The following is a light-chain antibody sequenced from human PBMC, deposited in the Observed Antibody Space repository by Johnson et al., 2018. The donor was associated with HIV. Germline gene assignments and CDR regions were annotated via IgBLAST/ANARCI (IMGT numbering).Light chain of an antibody. CDR2: DNT. CDR3: GTWDSSLSGNV. V-gene: IGLV1-51*01. Sequence: QSVLTQPPSVSAAPRQKVTISCSGSSSNIGNKYVFWYQQLPGTAPKLLIYDNTKRPSGIPDRFSGSKSGTSATLGITGLQTGDEAEYYCGTWDSSLSGNVCGPVTKFTVL. J-gene: IGLJ1*01. CDR1: SSNIGNKY.